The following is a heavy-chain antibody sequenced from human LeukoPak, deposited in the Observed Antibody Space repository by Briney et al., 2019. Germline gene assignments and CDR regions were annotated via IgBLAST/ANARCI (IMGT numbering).Heavy chain of an antibody. D-gene: IGHD3-3*01. V-gene: IGHV1-24*01. CDR3: AIRTPSYDFWSGYYFDY. CDR2: FDPEDGET. Sequence: ASVKVSCKASGGTFSSYAISWVRQAPGKGLEWMGGFDPEDGETIYAQKFQGRVTMTEDTSTDTAHMELSSLRSEDTAVYYCAIRTPSYDFWSGYYFDYWGQGTLVTVSS. CDR1: GGTFSSYA. J-gene: IGHJ4*02.